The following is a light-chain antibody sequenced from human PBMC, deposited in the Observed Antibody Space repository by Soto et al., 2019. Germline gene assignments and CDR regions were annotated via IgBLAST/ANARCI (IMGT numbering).Light chain of an antibody. J-gene: IGKJ1*01. V-gene: IGKV1-39*01. CDR1: QSFXSY. CDR3: QQSYTSTGT. CDR2: AAS. Sequence: TQSAASVSASIGDRVTITCRASQSFXSYFNWYQQKPGKAPKILXYAASSFPIGFPSSLSGSGSGTDFTRTISSLQPDDCDNYYWQQSYTSTGTFGQGTKVDIK.